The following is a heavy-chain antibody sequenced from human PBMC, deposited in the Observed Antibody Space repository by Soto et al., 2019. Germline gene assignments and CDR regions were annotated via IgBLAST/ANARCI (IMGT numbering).Heavy chain of an antibody. V-gene: IGHV3-30-3*01. CDR2: ISYDGSNK. Sequence: GGSLRLSCAASGFTFSSYAMHWVRQAPGKGLEWVAVISYDGSNKYYADSVKGRFTISRDNSKNTLYLQMNSLGAEDTAVYYCARDFAGSSSWHYWGQGTLVTVSS. CDR3: ARDFAGSSSWHY. D-gene: IGHD6-13*01. J-gene: IGHJ4*02. CDR1: GFTFSSYA.